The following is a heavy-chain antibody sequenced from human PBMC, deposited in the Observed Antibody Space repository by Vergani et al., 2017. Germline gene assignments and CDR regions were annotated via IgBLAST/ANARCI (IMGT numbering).Heavy chain of an antibody. CDR2: IRNKAYGGTT. V-gene: IGHV3-49*04. D-gene: IGHD5-18*01. Sequence: EVQLVESGGGLVPPGRSLRLSCAASGFSFGDYAMTWVRQAPGKGLEWVAFIRNKAYGGTTEYAASVKGRFTISRDDSKRLAYLQLSGLKTEDTAVYFCSILRGYCFGYSDYWGQGTLVTVSS. CDR3: SILRGYCFGYSDY. J-gene: IGHJ4*02. CDR1: GFSFGDYA.